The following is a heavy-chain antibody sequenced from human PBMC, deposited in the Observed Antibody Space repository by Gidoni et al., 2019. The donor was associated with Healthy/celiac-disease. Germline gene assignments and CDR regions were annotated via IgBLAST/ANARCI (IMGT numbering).Heavy chain of an antibody. CDR2: IYYIGST. J-gene: IGHJ4*02. V-gene: IGHV4-39*01. CDR3: ARQLALVHPYYFDY. CDR1: GVSIRSSSYY. D-gene: IGHD6-13*01. Sequence: QLQLQESRPGLEKPSETLSLTCTVSGVSIRSSSYYWGWIRQPPGKGLEWFGSIYYIGSTYYNPSLKSRVTISVDTSKNQFSLKLSSVTAADTAVYYCARQLALVHPYYFDYWGQGTLVTVSS.